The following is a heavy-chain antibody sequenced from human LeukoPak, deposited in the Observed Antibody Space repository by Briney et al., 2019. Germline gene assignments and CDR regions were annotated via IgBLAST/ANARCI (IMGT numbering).Heavy chain of an antibody. CDR1: GFTFSSYA. CDR3: ARVLITTGGRGFDY. V-gene: IGHV3-30*04. J-gene: IGHJ4*02. CDR2: ISYDGSNK. Sequence: GRSLRLSCAASGFTFSSYAMHWVRQAPGKGLEWVAVISYDGSNKYYADSVKGRFTLSRDNSKNTLFLEMNNLRTEDTAVYYCARVLITTGGRGFDYWGQGTLVTVSS. D-gene: IGHD2-21*01.